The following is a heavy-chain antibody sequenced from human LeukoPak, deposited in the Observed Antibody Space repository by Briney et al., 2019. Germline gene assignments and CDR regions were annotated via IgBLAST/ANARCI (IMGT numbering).Heavy chain of an antibody. J-gene: IGHJ4*02. CDR3: ARDRTNEGFDY. CDR2: ISSSTIYT. V-gene: IGHV3-11*06. Sequence: PGGSLRLSCAASGFTFSDYYMSWIRQAPGKGLEWVSYISSSTIYTNYADSVKGRFTISRDNAKNSLYLQMNSLRAEDTAVCYCARDRTNEGFDYWGQGTLVTVSS. CDR1: GFTFSDYY. D-gene: IGHD2-8*01.